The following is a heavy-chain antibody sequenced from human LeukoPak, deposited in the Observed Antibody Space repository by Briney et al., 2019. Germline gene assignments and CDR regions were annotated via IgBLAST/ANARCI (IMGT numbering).Heavy chain of an antibody. D-gene: IGHD6-19*01. J-gene: IGHJ5*02. Sequence: SVKVSCKASGGTFSSYAISWVRQAPGQGLEWMGRIIPIFGIANYAQKFQGRVTITADKSTSTAYMEPSSLRSEDTAVYYCARDFGGHRSSGWYLWFDPWGQGTLATVSS. CDR2: IIPIFGIA. CDR3: ARDFGGHRSSGWYLWFDP. CDR1: GGTFSSYA. V-gene: IGHV1-69*04.